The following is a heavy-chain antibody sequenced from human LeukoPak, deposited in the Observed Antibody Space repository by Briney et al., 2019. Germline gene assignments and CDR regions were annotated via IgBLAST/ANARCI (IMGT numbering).Heavy chain of an antibody. D-gene: IGHD4-17*01. CDR3: ARGPTTVTTYVLDY. V-gene: IGHV4-30-4*01. CDR2: IYYSGTT. Sequence: SETLSLTCTVSGGSISSGDYYWSWIRQSPGKGLEWIGYIYYSGTTYYNPSLRSRVTMSVDTSKNQFSLKLSSVTAADTAVYYCARGPTTVTTYVLDYWGQGTLVTVSS. J-gene: IGHJ4*02. CDR1: GGSISSGDYY.